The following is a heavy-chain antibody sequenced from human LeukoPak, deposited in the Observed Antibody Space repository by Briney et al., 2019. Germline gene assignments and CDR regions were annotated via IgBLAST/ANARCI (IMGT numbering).Heavy chain of an antibody. J-gene: IGHJ5*02. CDR3: AANSYGSNWFDP. D-gene: IGHD5-18*01. Sequence: SETLSLTCTVSGGSISSYYWSWIRQPPGKGLEWIGYIYYSGSTNYNPSLKSRVTISVDTSKNQFSLKLSSVTAADTAVYYCAANSYGSNWFDPWGQGTLVTVSS. V-gene: IGHV4-59*08. CDR1: GGSISSYY. CDR2: IYYSGST.